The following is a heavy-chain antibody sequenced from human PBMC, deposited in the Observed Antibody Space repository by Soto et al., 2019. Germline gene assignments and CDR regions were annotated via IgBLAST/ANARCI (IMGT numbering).Heavy chain of an antibody. D-gene: IGHD2-2*02. Sequence: PGESLKISCNGSGYSVTNYWISWVRQMPGKGLEWMGRIDPSDSYIKYSPSFQGHVTISADNSISTAYLQWSSLKASDTAMYYCARHDCSSTRCYNFGMDVWGQGTTVTVSS. CDR2: IDPSDSYI. CDR3: ARHDCSSTRCYNFGMDV. V-gene: IGHV5-10-1*01. J-gene: IGHJ6*02. CDR1: GYSVTNYW.